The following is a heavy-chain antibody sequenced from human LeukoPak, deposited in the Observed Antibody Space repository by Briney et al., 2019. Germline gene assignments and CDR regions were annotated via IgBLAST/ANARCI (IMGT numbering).Heavy chain of an antibody. V-gene: IGHV3-30-3*01. CDR3: ASPKRTQWQGGGGLDY. CDR2: ISYDGSNK. CDR1: GFTFSSYA. D-gene: IGHD6-19*01. Sequence: GESLRLSCAASGFTFSSYAMHWVRQAPGKGLEWVAVISYDGSNKYYADSVKGRFTISRDNSKNTLYLQMNSLRAEDTAVYYCASPKRTQWQGGGGLDYWGQGTLVTVSS. J-gene: IGHJ4*02.